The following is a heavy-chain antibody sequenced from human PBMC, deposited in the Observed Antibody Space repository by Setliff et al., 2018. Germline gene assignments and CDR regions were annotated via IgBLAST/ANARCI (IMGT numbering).Heavy chain of an antibody. CDR3: ARERGGWYSDAFDI. Sequence: LRLSCAASGFTFSSYWMSWVRQAPGKGLEWVANIKQDGSEKYYVDSVKGRFTISRDNAKNSLYLQMNSLRAEDTAVYYCARERGGWYSDAFDIWGQGTMVTVS. CDR1: GFTFSSYW. D-gene: IGHD6-19*01. V-gene: IGHV3-7*01. J-gene: IGHJ3*02. CDR2: IKQDGSEK.